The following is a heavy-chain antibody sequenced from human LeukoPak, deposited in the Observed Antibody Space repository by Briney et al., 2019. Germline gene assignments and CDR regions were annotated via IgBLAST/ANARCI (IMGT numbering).Heavy chain of an antibody. J-gene: IGHJ5*02. CDR2: IKQDGSER. Sequence: PGGPLRFSCAASGFTFSSYWMSWVRQAPGKGLEWVANIKQDGSERYYVDSVKGRFTISRDNAKNSLYLQMSSLRAEDTAVYYCARDGGDCSSTSCYPNWFDPWGQGTLVTVSS. CDR3: ARDGGDCSSTSCYPNWFDP. V-gene: IGHV3-7*01. CDR1: GFTFSSYW. D-gene: IGHD2-2*03.